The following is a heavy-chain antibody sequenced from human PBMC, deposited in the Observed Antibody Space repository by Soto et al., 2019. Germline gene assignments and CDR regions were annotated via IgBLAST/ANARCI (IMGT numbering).Heavy chain of an antibody. CDR2: INHSGNT. CDR1: GASRSDNY. V-gene: IGHV4-34*01. J-gene: IGHJ5*02. Sequence: PSEPLSLTCAVSGASRSDNYCNCLRQPPGKGLEWIGEINHSGNTNYNPSLRSRVTISIDTSKNQLSLNLRSVSAADTAGYDCARDRREFDAWGQGSQVSVAS. CDR3: ARDRREFDA.